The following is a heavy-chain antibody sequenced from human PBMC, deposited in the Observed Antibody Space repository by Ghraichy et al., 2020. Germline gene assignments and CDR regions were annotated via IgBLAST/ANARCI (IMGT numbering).Heavy chain of an antibody. CDR3: ARVRIAATGRYYFDY. Sequence: ASVKVSCKASGYTFTVYYMHWVRQAPGQEFEWMGWINPNSGGTNYAQKFQGRVTLTRDTSISTAYLELSRLTSDDTAVYSCARVRIAATGRYYFDYWGQGTLVTVSS. CDR1: GYTFTVYY. D-gene: IGHD6-13*01. CDR2: INPNSGGT. V-gene: IGHV1-2*02. J-gene: IGHJ4*02.